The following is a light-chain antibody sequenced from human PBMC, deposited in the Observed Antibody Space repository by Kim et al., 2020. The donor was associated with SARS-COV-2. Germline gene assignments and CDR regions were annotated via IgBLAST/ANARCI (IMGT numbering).Light chain of an antibody. CDR2: DAS. V-gene: IGKV3-11*01. CDR1: QSVRTY. J-gene: IGKJ5*01. Sequence: SLSPGERATLSGRASQSVRTYLAWYQQKSGQAPRRLIYDASNRATGIPARFSGSGSGTDFTLTISSLEPEDFAVYYCQQRGNWPTFGQGTRLEIK. CDR3: QQRGNWPT.